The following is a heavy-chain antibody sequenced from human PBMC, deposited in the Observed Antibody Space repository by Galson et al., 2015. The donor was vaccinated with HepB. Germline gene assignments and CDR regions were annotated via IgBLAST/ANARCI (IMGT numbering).Heavy chain of an antibody. CDR1: GYTFNRYG. CDR2: ISVYNGNA. V-gene: IGHV1-18*01. CDR3: ARYYDILTGHRHLDY. D-gene: IGHD3-9*01. J-gene: IGHJ4*02. Sequence: SVKVSCKASGYTFNRYGITWVRQAPGQGLEWMGWISVYNGNANYAQKFQGRVTMTADTFTSTVYMDLRSLRSDDTAMYYCARYYDILTGHRHLDYWGQGTLVTVSS.